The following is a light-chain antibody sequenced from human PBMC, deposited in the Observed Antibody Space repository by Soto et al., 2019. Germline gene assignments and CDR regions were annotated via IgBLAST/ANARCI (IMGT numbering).Light chain of an antibody. CDR3: QQYNSYPIT. Sequence: DIQMTQSPSTLSASVGDIVTITCRASQNIRNWLAWYQQKPGKAPNLLIYGASSLESGVPSRFSGSGSGTEFTLTISSLQPDDFATYYCQQYNSYPITFGQGTRLEIK. CDR2: GAS. V-gene: IGKV1-5*01. CDR1: QNIRNW. J-gene: IGKJ5*01.